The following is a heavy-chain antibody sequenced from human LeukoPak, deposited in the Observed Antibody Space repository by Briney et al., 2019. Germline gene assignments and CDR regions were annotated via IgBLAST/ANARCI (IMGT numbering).Heavy chain of an antibody. CDR1: GDSIRSSRYH. D-gene: IGHD4-23*01. CDR2: SHYSGST. V-gene: IGHV4-39*01. CDR3: ARRDYGGLLDY. Sequence: SETLSLTCTASGDSIRSSRYHWAWIRQPPGKGLEWIGSSHYSGSTYYNPSLKSRVTISVDTPKNQLSLKLNSATSSDTAVYFCARRDYGGLLDYWGQGTLVTVSS. J-gene: IGHJ4*02.